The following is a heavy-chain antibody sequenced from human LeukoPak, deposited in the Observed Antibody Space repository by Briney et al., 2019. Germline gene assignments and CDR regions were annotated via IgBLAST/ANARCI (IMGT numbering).Heavy chain of an antibody. CDR1: GFTFSSYW. Sequence: PGGSLRLSCAPSGFTFSSYWMHWVRQAAGKGLVWVSRITTDGSTITYADSVKGRFTISRDNAKNTLYLQMNSLRAEDTAVYLCARERKSSTSMDYWGQGTLVTVSS. V-gene: IGHV3-74*01. J-gene: IGHJ4*02. D-gene: IGHD2-2*01. CDR2: ITTDGSTI. CDR3: ARERKSSTSMDY.